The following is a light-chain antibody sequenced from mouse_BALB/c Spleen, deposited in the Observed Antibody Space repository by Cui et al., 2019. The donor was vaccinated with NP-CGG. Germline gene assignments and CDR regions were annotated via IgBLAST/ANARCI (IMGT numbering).Light chain of an antibody. CDR3: ALWYSNHWV. CDR2: GTN. J-gene: IGLJ1*01. V-gene: IGLV1*01. CDR1: TGTVTTSNY. Sequence: ALLPQGSVLTTSPGETVTLTCRSSTGTVTTSNYANWVQEKPDHLFTGLIGGTNNRVPGVPARFSGSLIGDKAALIITGAQTEDEAIYFCALWYSNHWVFGGGTKLTVL.